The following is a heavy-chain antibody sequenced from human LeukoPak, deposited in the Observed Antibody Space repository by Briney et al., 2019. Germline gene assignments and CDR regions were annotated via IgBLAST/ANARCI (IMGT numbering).Heavy chain of an antibody. CDR3: ARGVDDSATFFYSYYMDV. J-gene: IGHJ6*03. V-gene: IGHV4-34*01. D-gene: IGHD2/OR15-2a*01. Sequence: PSETLSLTCAVYGESLNSYYWSWVRQPPGEGLGWIGEIYESGTTKYNPSLKSRVAISMVPSKQQFSLRLSSVTAADTAVYYCARGVDDSATFFYSYYMDVWGKGTTVTVSS. CDR1: GESLNSYY. CDR2: IYESGTT.